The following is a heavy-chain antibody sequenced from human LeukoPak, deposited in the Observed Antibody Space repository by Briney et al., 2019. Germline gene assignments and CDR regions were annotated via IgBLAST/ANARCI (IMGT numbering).Heavy chain of an antibody. CDR3: AKARGEPPDY. D-gene: IGHD1-26*01. CDR1: GFIFSDYA. Sequence: GGSLRLSCAASGFIFSDYAMHWVRQAPGKGLEYLSTISSNGGSTYYANSVKGRFTISRDNSKNTLYLQMGSLRAEDMAVYYCAKARGEPPDYWGQGTLVTVSS. V-gene: IGHV3-64*01. J-gene: IGHJ4*02. CDR2: ISSNGGST.